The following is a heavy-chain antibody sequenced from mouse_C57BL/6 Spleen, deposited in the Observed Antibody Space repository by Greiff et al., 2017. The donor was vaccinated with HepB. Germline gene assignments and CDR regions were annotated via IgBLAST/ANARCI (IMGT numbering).Heavy chain of an antibody. Sequence: EVQLQQSGPELVKPGASVKMSCKASGYTFTDYNMHWVKQSHGKSLEWIGYINPNNGGTSYNQKFKGKATLTVNKSSSTAYMELRSLTSEDSAVYYCARSYYYGSSFHWENAMDYWGQGTSVTVSS. D-gene: IGHD1-1*01. CDR1: GYTFTDYN. CDR3: ARSYYYGSSFHWENAMDY. V-gene: IGHV1-22*01. CDR2: INPNNGGT. J-gene: IGHJ4*01.